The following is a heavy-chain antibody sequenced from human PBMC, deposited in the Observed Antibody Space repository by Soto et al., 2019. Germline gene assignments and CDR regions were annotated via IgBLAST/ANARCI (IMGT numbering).Heavy chain of an antibody. CDR3: ARQLTFSSARDAFDI. CDR1: GFTFSSYA. CDR2: ISYDGSNK. D-gene: IGHD6-6*01. J-gene: IGHJ3*02. Sequence: GGSLRLSCAASGFTFSSYAMHWVRQAPGKGLEWVAVISYDGSNKYYADSVKGRLTISSDNSKNTLYLQMNSLRAEDRAVYYCARQLTFSSARDAFDIWGQGTMVTVSS. V-gene: IGHV3-30-3*01.